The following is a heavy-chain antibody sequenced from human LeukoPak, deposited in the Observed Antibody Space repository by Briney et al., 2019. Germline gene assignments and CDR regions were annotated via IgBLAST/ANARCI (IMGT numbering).Heavy chain of an antibody. CDR1: GFTFSSYA. Sequence: GGSLRLSCAASGFTFSSYAMSWVRQAPGKRLEWVSALSGGGGSTYYADSVKGRFTISRDNSKNTLYLQMNSLRAEDTAVYYCAKGYYYDSSAQDYFDFWGQGTLVTVSS. CDR3: AKGYYYDSSAQDYFDF. CDR2: LSGGGGST. D-gene: IGHD3-22*01. J-gene: IGHJ4*02. V-gene: IGHV3-23*01.